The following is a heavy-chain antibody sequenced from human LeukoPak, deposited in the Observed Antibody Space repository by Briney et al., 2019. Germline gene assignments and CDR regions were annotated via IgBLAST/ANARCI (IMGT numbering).Heavy chain of an antibody. CDR1: GFIFSDYS. V-gene: IGHV3-7*01. CDR3: ASGGSGWYLGFDY. CDR2: IKQDGSEK. J-gene: IGHJ4*02. D-gene: IGHD6-19*01. Sequence: GGSLRLSCAASGFIFSDYSMDWVRQAPGRGLEWVANIKQDGSEKYYVDSVKGRFTISRDNAKNSLYLQMNSLRAEDTAVYYCASGGSGWYLGFDYWGQGTLVTVSS.